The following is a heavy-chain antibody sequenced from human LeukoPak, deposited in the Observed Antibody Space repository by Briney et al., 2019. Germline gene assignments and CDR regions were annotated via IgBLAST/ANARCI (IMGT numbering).Heavy chain of an antibody. V-gene: IGHV4-34*01. CDR2: IKHSGST. CDR3: ARLSGSYYYYYYMDV. Sequence: SETLSLTCALYGRSFSGYYWSWIRQPPGKGLEWIGEIKHSGSTNYNPSLKSRVTISVGTSKNQFSLTLGSVTAADTAVYYCARLSGSYYYYYYMDVWGKGTTVTISS. CDR1: GRSFSGYY. J-gene: IGHJ6*03. D-gene: IGHD1-26*01.